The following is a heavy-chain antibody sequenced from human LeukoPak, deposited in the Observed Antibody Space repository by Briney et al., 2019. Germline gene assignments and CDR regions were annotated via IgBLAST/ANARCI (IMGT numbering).Heavy chain of an antibody. CDR1: GGTFSSYA. CDR3: ARGPYYYDSSGYYYSYYYYYMDV. D-gene: IGHD3-22*01. V-gene: IGHV1-69*05. Sequence: ASVKLSCKASGGTFSSYAISWVRQAPGQGLEWMGGIIPIFGTANYAQKFQGRVTITTDESTSTAYMELSSLRSEDTAVYYCARGPYYYDSSGYYYSYYYYYMDVWGKGTTVTVSS. CDR2: IIPIFGTA. J-gene: IGHJ6*03.